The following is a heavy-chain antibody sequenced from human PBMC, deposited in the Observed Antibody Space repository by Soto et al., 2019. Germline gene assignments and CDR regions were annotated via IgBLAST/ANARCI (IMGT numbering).Heavy chain of an antibody. CDR3: TVVKRWDQYSTSGYWFDP. D-gene: IGHD1-26*01. J-gene: IGHJ5*02. CDR2: IKSRADGGTK. CDR1: GFTFIHAW. Sequence: GSLRLSCAASGFTFIHAWIICFRHSPLKWREWVVRIKSRADGGTKDYGAPVRGRFTISRDDSENMLYLQMNSLKTEDTAVYYCTVVKRWDQYSTSGYWFDPWGPGTLVTVSS. V-gene: IGHV3-15*01.